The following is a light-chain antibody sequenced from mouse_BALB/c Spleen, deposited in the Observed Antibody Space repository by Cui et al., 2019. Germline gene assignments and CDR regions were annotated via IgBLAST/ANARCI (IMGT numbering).Light chain of an antibody. Sequence: QIVLTQSPAIMYASPGEKVTMTCSASSSVSYMHWYQQKSGTSPKRWIYDTSKLASGVPARFSGSGSGTSYSLTISSMEAEDAATYYCQQWSSNPLTFGAGTKLELK. V-gene: IGKV4-59*01. J-gene: IGKJ5*01. CDR2: DTS. CDR3: QQWSSNPLT. CDR1: SSVSY.